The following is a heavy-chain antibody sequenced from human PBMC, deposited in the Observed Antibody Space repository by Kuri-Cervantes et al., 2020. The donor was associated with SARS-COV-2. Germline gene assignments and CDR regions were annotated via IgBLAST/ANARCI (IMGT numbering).Heavy chain of an antibody. CDR1: GFTFSDYY. CDR2: ISSSSSYT. Sequence: LSLTCAASGFTFSDYYMSWIRQAPGKGLEWVSYISSSSSYTNYADSVKGRFTISRDNAKNSLYLQMNSLRAEDTAVYYCARDLIDIVVVPAAMGNYYYGMDVWGQGTTVTVSS. J-gene: IGHJ6*02. D-gene: IGHD2-2*01. CDR3: ARDLIDIVVVPAAMGNYYYGMDV. V-gene: IGHV3-11*06.